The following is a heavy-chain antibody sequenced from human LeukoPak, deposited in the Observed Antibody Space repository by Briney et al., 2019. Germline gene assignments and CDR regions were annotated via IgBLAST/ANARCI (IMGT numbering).Heavy chain of an antibody. Sequence: GRSLRLSCAASGFTFSSYDMHWVRQATGKGLEWVSAIGVAANTFYSGSVKGRFTISRENAKNSLYLMSSLRAEDTAVYYCARQNTPHGNFDYWGQGTLVTVSS. CDR1: GFTFSSYD. D-gene: IGHD1-26*01. J-gene: IGHJ4*02. CDR2: IGVAANT. CDR3: ARQNTPHGNFDY. V-gene: IGHV3-13*01.